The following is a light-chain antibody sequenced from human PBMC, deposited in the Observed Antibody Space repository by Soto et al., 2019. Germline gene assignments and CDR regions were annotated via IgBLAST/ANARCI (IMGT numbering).Light chain of an antibody. CDR3: QQSYSTPRT. CDR2: AAS. V-gene: IGKV1-39*01. CDR1: QSISSY. J-gene: IGKJ1*01. Sequence: DIQMTQSPSSLSASVGDRVTITCRASQSISSYLHWYQQKPGKAPKLLIYAASSLQSGVPSRFSGSGSGTEFTLTISSLQPEDFATYYCQQSYSTPRTLGQGTTVDIK.